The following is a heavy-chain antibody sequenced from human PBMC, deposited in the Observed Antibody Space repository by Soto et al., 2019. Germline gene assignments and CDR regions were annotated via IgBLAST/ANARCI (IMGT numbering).Heavy chain of an antibody. V-gene: IGHV4-4*07. D-gene: IGHD3-10*01. CDR1: GGSISQYY. J-gene: IGHJ4*02. CDR3: ARGPGGFGDFSLDY. CDR2: IYSGGST. Sequence: QVQLQESGPGLVKPSETLSLSCGVSGGSISQYYWSWIRQPAGKGLEWFGRIYSGGSTNYNPSLESRVTMSVDTSKNQFSPKLSSVTAADTAVYYCARGPGGFGDFSLDYWGQGTLVTVSS.